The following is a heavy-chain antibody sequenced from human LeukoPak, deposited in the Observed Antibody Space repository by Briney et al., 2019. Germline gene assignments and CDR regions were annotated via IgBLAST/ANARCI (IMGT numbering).Heavy chain of an antibody. J-gene: IGHJ4*02. Sequence: GASVKVSCKASGYTFTGYYIHWVRQAPGQGLEWMGWINPNSGDTNYAQKFQGRVTMTRDTSITTAYMELSRLTSDDTAVYYCARSRLIPVAATMSGYFDYWGQGTLVTVSS. V-gene: IGHV1-2*02. CDR3: ARSRLIPVAATMSGYFDY. CDR1: GYTFTGYY. CDR2: INPNSGDT. D-gene: IGHD6-19*01.